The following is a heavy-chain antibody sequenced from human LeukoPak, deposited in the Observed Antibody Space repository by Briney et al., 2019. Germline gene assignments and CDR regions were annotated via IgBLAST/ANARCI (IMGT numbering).Heavy chain of an antibody. Sequence: SHTLSPTRPVVASSISDSFCSWIRHPPRNWLGCHGEIELIGGTNFNPSLKSRVTMSVDTSKNQFSLKLSSVTAADAAVYYCARMRGGGIGYSNYMDVWGKGTTVIVSS. V-gene: IGHV4-34*01. CDR3: ARMRGGGIGYSNYMDV. J-gene: IGHJ6*03. CDR2: IELIGGT. D-gene: IGHD2-15*01. CDR1: ASSISDSF.